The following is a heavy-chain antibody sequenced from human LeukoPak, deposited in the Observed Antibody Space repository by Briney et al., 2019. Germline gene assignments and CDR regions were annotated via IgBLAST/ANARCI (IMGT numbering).Heavy chain of an antibody. V-gene: IGHV4-38-2*01. Sequence: SETLSLTCAVSGYSISSGYYWGWIRQPPGKGLEWIGSIYHSGSTYYNPSLKSRVTISVDTSKNLFSLKLSSVTAADTAVYYCARGSHYYYGMDVWGKGTTVTVSS. CDR2: IYHSGST. CDR1: GYSISSGYY. CDR3: ARGSHYYYGMDV. J-gene: IGHJ6*04.